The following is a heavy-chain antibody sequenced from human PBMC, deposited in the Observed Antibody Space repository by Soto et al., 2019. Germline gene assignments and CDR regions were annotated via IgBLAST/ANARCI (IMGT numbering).Heavy chain of an antibody. J-gene: IGHJ4*02. CDR2: INHSGST. CDR3: ARDIAAARRFDY. V-gene: IGHV4-34*01. Sequence: PSETLSLTCAVYGGSFSGYYWSWIRQPPGKGLEWIGEINHSGSTNYNPSLKSRVTISVDTSKNQFSLKLSSVTAADTAVYYCARDIAAARRFDYWGQGTLVTVSS. D-gene: IGHD6-13*01. CDR1: GGSFSGYY.